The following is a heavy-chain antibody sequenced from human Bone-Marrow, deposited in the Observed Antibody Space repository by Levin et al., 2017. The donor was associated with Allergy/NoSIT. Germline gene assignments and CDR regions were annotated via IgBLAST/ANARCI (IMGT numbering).Heavy chain of an antibody. Sequence: SETLSLTCTVSGDSVTYDDYYWSWIRQAPGKGLEWIGYIHYKGSTNYNPALRSRVSLSMDTSKNQFSLELRALSAADTAVYYCTRSHYDSGGRWHYFDSWGQGTLVTVSS. CDR3: TRSHYDSGGRWHYFDS. CDR2: IHYKGST. J-gene: IGHJ4*02. CDR1: GDSVTYDDYY. V-gene: IGHV4-61*08. D-gene: IGHD3-22*01.